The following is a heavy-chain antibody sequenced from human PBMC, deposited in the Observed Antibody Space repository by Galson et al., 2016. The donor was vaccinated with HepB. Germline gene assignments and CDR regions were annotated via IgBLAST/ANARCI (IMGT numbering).Heavy chain of an antibody. V-gene: IGHV5-51*01. CDR3: AKTGGGRAIFRALSPDYFDL. D-gene: IGHD3-3*01. J-gene: IGHJ2*01. Sequence: QSGAEVKKPGESLKISCKASGYSFTSSWIGWVRQMPGRGLEWMGIIYPRASDTRYSPSFQGQVTMSVDKSINTAYLQWSSLKASDTAIYYCAKTGGGRAIFRALSPDYFDLWGRGTLVTVSS. CDR2: IYPRASDT. CDR1: GYSFTSSW.